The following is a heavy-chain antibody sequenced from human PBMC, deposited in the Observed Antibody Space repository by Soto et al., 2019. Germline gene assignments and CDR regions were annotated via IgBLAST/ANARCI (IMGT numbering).Heavy chain of an antibody. CDR3: ARGPGATTGGY. V-gene: IGHV4-34*01. Sequence: QVQLQQWGAGLLKPSETLSLTCAVYGGSFSGYYWSWIRQPPGKGLEWIGEINHSGSTNYNPSLKRRVTISVDTHKNQFSLKLSSVTAADTAVYYCARGPGATTGGYWGQGTLVTVSS. CDR2: INHSGST. D-gene: IGHD1-26*01. J-gene: IGHJ4*02. CDR1: GGSFSGYY.